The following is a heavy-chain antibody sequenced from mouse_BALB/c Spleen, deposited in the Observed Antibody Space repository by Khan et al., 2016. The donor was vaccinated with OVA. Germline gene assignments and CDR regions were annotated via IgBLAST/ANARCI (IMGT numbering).Heavy chain of an antibody. CDR3: VQQNIGTLYARDY. Sequence: QVQLKESGPGLVAPSQSLSITCTVSGFSLTSYGVNWVRQPPGKGLEWLGVIWGDGSTNYHSALISRLSISKDNSKSQVFLKLTSLQTDDPATYYAVQQNIGTLYARDYWGQGTAVTVSS. CDR1: GFSLTSYG. CDR2: IWGDGST. D-gene: IGHD3-3*01. J-gene: IGHJ4*01. V-gene: IGHV2-3*01.